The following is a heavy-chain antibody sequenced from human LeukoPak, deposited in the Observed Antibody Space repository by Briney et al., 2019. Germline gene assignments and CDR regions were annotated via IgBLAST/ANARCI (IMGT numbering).Heavy chain of an antibody. CDR1: GGSISGYY. D-gene: IGHD3-10*01. CDR2: IFYSGST. Sequence: TSETLSLTCTVSGGSISGYYWSWIRQPPGKGLEWIGYIFYSGSTNYNPSLKSRVTISVDTSKNQFSLKLSSVTAADTAVYFCARVYYGRTYDYWYFDLWGRGTLVTVSS. J-gene: IGHJ2*01. V-gene: IGHV4-59*01. CDR3: ARVYYGRTYDYWYFDL.